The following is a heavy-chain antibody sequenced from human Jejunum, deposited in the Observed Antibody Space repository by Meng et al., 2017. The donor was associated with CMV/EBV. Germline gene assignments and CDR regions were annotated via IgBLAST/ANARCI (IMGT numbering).Heavy chain of an antibody. CDR1: GFTFSSYW. CDR2: IKQAGSER. D-gene: IGHD2-21*01. CDR3: ARQKCGGDCDMDV. Sequence: SGFTFSSYWMNWVRQVPGKGLEWVATIKQAGSERYYVESVKGRFTISRNNAKNSLFLQMDGLRAEDTAVYYCARQKCGGDCDMDVWGQGTTVTVPS. J-gene: IGHJ6*02. V-gene: IGHV3-7*01.